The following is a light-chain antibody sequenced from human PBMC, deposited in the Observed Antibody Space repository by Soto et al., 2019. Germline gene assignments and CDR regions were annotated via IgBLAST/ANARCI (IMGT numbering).Light chain of an antibody. J-gene: IGLJ3*02. CDR3: YSDAGSYTGV. Sequence: QSALTQPRSVSGSPGQSVTISCTGSSSDVGGYNYVSWYQHHPGKAPKLMISDVTKRPSVVPDRFSCSKSGNTASLTISGLQAEDEADYYCYSDAGSYTGVFGGGTKLTVL. CDR1: SSDVGGYNY. V-gene: IGLV2-11*01. CDR2: DVT.